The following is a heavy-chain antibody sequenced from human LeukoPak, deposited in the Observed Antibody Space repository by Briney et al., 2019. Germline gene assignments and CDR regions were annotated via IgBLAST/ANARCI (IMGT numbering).Heavy chain of an antibody. V-gene: IGHV1-69*05. D-gene: IGHD3-16*02. CDR3: ARAGGYPPYYYYYMDV. J-gene: IGHJ6*03. CDR2: IIPIFGTA. Sequence: GASVKVSCKASGGTFSSYANSWVRQAPGQGLEWMGGIIPIFGTANYAQKFQGRVTITTDESTSTAYMELSSLRSEDTAVYYCARAGGYPPYYYYYMDVWGKGTTVTVSS. CDR1: GGTFSSYA.